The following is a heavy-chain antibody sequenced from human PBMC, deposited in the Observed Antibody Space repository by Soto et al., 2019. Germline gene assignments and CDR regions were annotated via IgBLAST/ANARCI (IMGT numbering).Heavy chain of an antibody. J-gene: IGHJ4*02. Sequence: EVQLLESGGGLVQPGGSLRLSCAASGFTFSTYAMTWVRQAPGKGLERISSITASDGSAYYADSVKGRFTISRDNPMNTLYLQMNSLRVEDTAVYYCARGGYSYGHWGRGTLVTVSS. V-gene: IGHV3-23*01. CDR3: ARGGYSYGH. CDR2: ITASDGSA. CDR1: GFTFSTYA. D-gene: IGHD5-18*01.